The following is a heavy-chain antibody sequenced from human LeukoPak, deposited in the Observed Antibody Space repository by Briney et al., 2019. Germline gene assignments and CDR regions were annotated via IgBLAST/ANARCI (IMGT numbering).Heavy chain of an antibody. Sequence: GESLKISCKAFGSKFTNYWIGWVRQMSGKGLEWMGIINAGDSETIYSPSFQGQLTISVDKSVSTAYLHWTSLKASDTAMYYCARVVVPAAISFWGQGTLVNVFS. CDR3: ARVVVPAAISF. D-gene: IGHD2-2*01. CDR2: INAGDSET. V-gene: IGHV5-51*01. J-gene: IGHJ4*02. CDR1: GSKFTNYW.